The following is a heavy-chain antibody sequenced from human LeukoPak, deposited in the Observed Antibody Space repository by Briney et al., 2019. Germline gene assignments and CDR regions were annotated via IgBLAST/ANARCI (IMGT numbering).Heavy chain of an antibody. J-gene: IGHJ5*02. CDR1: GGSISSYY. D-gene: IGHD1-26*01. V-gene: IGHV4-59*01. CDR3: ASTGYSSEPGGWFDP. CDR2: IYYSGST. Sequence: PSETLSLTCTVSGGSISSYYWSWIRQPPGKGLEWIGYIYYSGSTNYNPSLKSRVTISVDTSKNQFSLKLSSVTAADTAVYYCASTGYSSEPGGWFDPWGQGTLVTVSS.